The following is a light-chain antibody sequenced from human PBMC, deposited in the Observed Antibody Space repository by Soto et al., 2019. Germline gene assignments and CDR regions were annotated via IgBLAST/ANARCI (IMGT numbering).Light chain of an antibody. CDR2: DVS. CDR3: CSYAGSYSGV. CDR1: SSDVGAYNY. V-gene: IGLV2-11*01. J-gene: IGLJ3*02. Sequence: QSALTQPRSVSGSPGQSVTISCTGTSSDVGAYNYVSWYQHHPGKAPKVMIYDVSERPSGVPDRFSGSKSDNKASLTISGLQAEDGADYYCCSYAGSYSGVFGGGTKLTVL.